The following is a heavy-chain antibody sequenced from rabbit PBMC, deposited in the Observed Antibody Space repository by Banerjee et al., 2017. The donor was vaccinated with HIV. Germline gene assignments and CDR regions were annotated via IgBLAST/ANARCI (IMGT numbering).Heavy chain of an antibody. CDR3: AREIDSGTNL. J-gene: IGHJ4*01. CDR2: IDTSGNT. V-gene: IGHV1S40*01. Sequence: QSLEESGGDLVKPGASLTLTCTASGFTFSSYWMNWARQAPGKGLEWIAYIDTSGNTRYASWAKGRFTISKTSSTTVTLQMTALTAADTATYFCAREIDSGTNLWGPGTLVTVS. CDR1: GFTFSSYW.